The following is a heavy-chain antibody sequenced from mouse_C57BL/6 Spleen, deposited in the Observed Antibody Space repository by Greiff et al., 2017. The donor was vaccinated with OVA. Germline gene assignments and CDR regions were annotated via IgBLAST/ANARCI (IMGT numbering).Heavy chain of an antibody. V-gene: IGHV1-39*01. CDR2: INPNYGTT. CDR1: GYSFTDYY. CDR3: ARKNYSNYDYAMGY. J-gene: IGHJ4*01. Sequence: VQLQQPGPELVKPGASVKISCKASGYSFTDYYMNWVKQSTGKSLEWIGVINPNYGTTSYNQKFKVKATLTVYQSSSTAYMQLNSLTSEDSAVYDCARKNYSNYDYAMGYWGQGTTVTVSS. D-gene: IGHD2-5*01.